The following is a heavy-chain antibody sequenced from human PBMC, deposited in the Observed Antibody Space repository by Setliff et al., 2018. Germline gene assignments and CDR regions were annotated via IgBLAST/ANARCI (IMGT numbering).Heavy chain of an antibody. CDR1: GGFSTHA. D-gene: IGHD6-19*01. V-gene: IGHV1-69*05. J-gene: IGHJ4*01. Sequence: SVKVSCKASGGFSTHAISWVRQVPGQGLEWMGGSIPILGTTDYAQNFHGRVTITTDDSTSSAYLEMSNLRSEDTAAYYCSSALIRRVAVAGKSQFDYWGQGTLVTVSS. CDR3: SSALIRRVAVAGKSQFDY. CDR2: SIPILGTT.